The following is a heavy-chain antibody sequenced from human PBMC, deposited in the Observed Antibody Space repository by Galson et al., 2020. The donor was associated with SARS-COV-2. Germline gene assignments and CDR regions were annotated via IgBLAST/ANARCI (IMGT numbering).Heavy chain of an antibody. J-gene: IGHJ6*02. CDR2: ISYDGSNK. CDR3: ARDQEIPAASSYYYYYGMDV. Sequence: TGGSLRLSCAASGFTFSSYAMHWVRQAPGKGLEWVAVISYDGSNKYYADSVKGRFTISRDNSKNTLYLQMNSLRAEDTAVYYCARDQEIPAASSYYYYYGMDVWGQGTTVTVSS. CDR1: GFTFSSYA. D-gene: IGHD2-2*01. V-gene: IGHV3-30-3*01.